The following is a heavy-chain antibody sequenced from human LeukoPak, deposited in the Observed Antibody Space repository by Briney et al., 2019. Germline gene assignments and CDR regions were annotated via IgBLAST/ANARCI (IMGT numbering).Heavy chain of an antibody. CDR1: GGSISNYY. CDR2: IYYTGST. V-gene: IGHV4-59*01. D-gene: IGHD1-1*01. Sequence: SETLSLTCTVSGGSISNYYWNWIRQPPGKGLEWIGYIYYTGSTNYNPSLKSRVTMSVDTSKNQFSLNLKSVTPDDTAVYYCARGPFLRLTRTVRLERRGPPKKKYYFDYWGHGTLVTVSS. CDR3: ARGPFLRLTRTVRLERRGPPKKKYYFDY. J-gene: IGHJ4*01.